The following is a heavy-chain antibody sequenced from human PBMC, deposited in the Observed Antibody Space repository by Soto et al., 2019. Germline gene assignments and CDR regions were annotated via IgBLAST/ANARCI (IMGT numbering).Heavy chain of an antibody. CDR3: AKGRSYYYYYGVDV. V-gene: IGHV3-23*01. J-gene: IGHJ6*02. CDR1: GFMFSSYA. CDR2: IIDSGGST. Sequence: GGSLRLCYAASGFMFSSYAMTWVRQAPGKGLEWVSDIIDSGGSTYYADSVKGRFTISRDNSKSTLYLQMNSLRAEDTALYYCAKGRSYYYYYGVDVWGQGTTVTVSS.